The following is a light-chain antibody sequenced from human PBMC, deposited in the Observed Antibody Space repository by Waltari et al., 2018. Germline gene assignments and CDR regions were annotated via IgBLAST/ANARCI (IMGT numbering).Light chain of an antibody. CDR2: DTP. CDR3: QQRHNWPLT. J-gene: IGKJ4*01. CDR1: QSVRSY. Sequence: EIVLTQSPATLSLSPGERATLSCRASQSVRSYLAWYQQKPGQAPRLLIYDTPNRASGIPARFSGSGSGTDFSLSIRRLEPEDFAVYYCQQRHNWPLTFGGGTKVEIK. V-gene: IGKV3-11*01.